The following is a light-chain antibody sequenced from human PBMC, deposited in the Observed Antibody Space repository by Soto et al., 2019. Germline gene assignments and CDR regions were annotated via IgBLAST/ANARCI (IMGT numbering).Light chain of an antibody. CDR1: QSIGSW. V-gene: IGKV1-5*03. Sequence: DIQMTQSPSTLSASVGDRVTITCRASQSIGSWLAWYQQKPGKAPKLLIYKASSLDSGVPSRFSGSGSGTEFTLTISSLQPDEFASYYCQLYGSYSPWTFGQGTKVEIK. CDR3: QLYGSYSPWT. CDR2: KAS. J-gene: IGKJ1*01.